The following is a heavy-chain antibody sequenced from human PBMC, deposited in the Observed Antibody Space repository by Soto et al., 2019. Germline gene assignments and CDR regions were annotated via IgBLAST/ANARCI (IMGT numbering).Heavy chain of an antibody. Sequence: GASGKVSCKASGYTFTGCCMQWLLEAPGQGLEWMGWINPNSGGTNYAQKFQGRVTMTRDTSISTAYMELSRLRSDDTAVYYCARRWPRGGYWFDPWGQGTLVTVSS. CDR2: INPNSGGT. D-gene: IGHD5-12*01. V-gene: IGHV1-2*02. CDR3: ARRWPRGGYWFDP. CDR1: GYTFTGCC. J-gene: IGHJ5*02.